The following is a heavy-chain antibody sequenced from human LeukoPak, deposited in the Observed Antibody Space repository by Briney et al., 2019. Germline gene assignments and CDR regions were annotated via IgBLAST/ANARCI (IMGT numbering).Heavy chain of an antibody. J-gene: IGHJ3*02. D-gene: IGHD2-2*01. CDR2: IYYSGST. CDR1: GGSISSGDYY. Sequence: PSETLSLTCTVSGGSISSGDYYWSWIRQPPGKGLEWIGYIYYSGSTYYNPSLKSRVTISVDTSKNQFSLKLSSVTAADTAVYYCAREVVPAADLDIWGQGTMVTVSS. V-gene: IGHV4-30-4*08. CDR3: AREVVPAADLDI.